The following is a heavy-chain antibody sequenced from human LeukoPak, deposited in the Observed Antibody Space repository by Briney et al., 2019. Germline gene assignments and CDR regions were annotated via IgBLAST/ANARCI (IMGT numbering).Heavy chain of an antibody. CDR2: ISSSSSTI. D-gene: IGHD4-17*01. V-gene: IGHV3-48*04. CDR1: GFTFSSYS. J-gene: IGHJ4*02. Sequence: GGSLRLSCAASGFTFSSYSMNWVRQAPGKGLEWVSYISSSSSTIYYADSVKGRFTISRDNAKNSLYLQMNSLRAEDTAVYYCARGKGTTVTRTGLFDYWGQGTLVTVSS. CDR3: ARGKGTTVTRTGLFDY.